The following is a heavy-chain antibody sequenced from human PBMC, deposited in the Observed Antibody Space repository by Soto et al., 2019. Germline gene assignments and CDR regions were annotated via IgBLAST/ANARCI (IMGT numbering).Heavy chain of an antibody. CDR2: IYYSGST. V-gene: IGHV4-31*03. CDR3: ARGMPSNDYGLHYFDY. D-gene: IGHD4-17*01. Sequence: QVQLQESGPGLVKPSQTLSLTCTVSGGSISSGGYYWSWIRQHPGKGLEWIGYIYYSGSTYYNPSLKSRVTISVDTSKNQSSLKLSSVTAADTAVYYCARGMPSNDYGLHYFDYWGQGTLVTVSS. J-gene: IGHJ4*02. CDR1: GGSISSGGYY.